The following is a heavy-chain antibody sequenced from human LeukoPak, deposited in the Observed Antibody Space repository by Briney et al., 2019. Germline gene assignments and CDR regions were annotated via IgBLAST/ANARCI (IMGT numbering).Heavy chain of an antibody. Sequence: GGSLRLSCAASGFTFSTYAMTWVRQAPGEGLEWVSAISGGASSTYYADSVKGRFTISRDNSKNTLYLRMNSLRAEDTAVYYCAKDGGVWGKGTTVTVSP. D-gene: IGHD3-3*01. CDR3: AKDGGV. V-gene: IGHV3-23*01. J-gene: IGHJ6*04. CDR1: GFTFSTYA. CDR2: ISGGASST.